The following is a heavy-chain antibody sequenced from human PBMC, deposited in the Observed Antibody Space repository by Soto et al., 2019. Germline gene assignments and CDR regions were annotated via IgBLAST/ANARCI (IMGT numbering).Heavy chain of an antibody. V-gene: IGHV1-2*04. CDR1: GYTFTGYS. Sequence: QVQLVQAGAEVKSPGASLKVSCKASGYTFTGYSMHRVRQAPGQGLEWMGSFNPNSGDTKYTQKFQGWVTTTRDTSISTAYTELSRLRSDDTAVYYCATSRASISVAAGTEYYFDYWGQGTLVTVSS. D-gene: IGHD6-19*01. CDR2: FNPNSGDT. CDR3: ATSRASISVAAGTEYYFDY. J-gene: IGHJ4*02.